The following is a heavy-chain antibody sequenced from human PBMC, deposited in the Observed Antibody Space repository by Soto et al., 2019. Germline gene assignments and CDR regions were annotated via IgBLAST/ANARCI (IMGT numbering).Heavy chain of an antibody. CDR3: PRDVTPFESYNAYDAFDI. Sequence: EVQVVESGGGLVQPGGSLRLSCAASGFTFNTYWMTWVRQAPGKGLEWVANINEDGTKKNYVDSVEGRFTISRDNGKNSLSLQMTSLRPEDTAVYYCPRDVTPFESYNAYDAFDIWGQGTLVSVSS. CDR2: INEDGTKK. D-gene: IGHD2-21*02. V-gene: IGHV3-7*01. J-gene: IGHJ3*02. CDR1: GFTFNTYW.